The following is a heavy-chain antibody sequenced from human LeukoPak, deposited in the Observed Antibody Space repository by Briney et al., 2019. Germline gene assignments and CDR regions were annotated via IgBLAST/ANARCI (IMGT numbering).Heavy chain of an antibody. CDR2: VYSGGNT. D-gene: IGHD3-16*01. CDR1: GVTVRRAS. CDR3: AREPPGGGFDY. Sequence: GALRLSCTQPGVTVRRASTRWGRETPGEGLEWVSVVYSGGNTYSADSVKGRFTISRDNSKNTLYLQMNSLRAEDTAVYYCAREPPGGGFDYWGQGTLVTVSS. J-gene: IGHJ4*02. V-gene: IGHV3-66*01.